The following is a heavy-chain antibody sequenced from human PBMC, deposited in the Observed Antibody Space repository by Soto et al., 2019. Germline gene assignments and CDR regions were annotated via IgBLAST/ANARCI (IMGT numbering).Heavy chain of an antibody. CDR1: GFTFSSYA. CDR2: ISYDGSNK. D-gene: IGHD4-17*01. Sequence: QVQLVESGGGVVQPGRSLRLSCAASGFTFSSYAMHWVRQAPGKGLEWVAVISYDGSNKYYADSVKGRFTISRDNSKNTLYLQMNSLRAEDTSVYYCARDLEAKVTNWYFDLWGRGTLVTVSS. V-gene: IGHV3-30-3*01. CDR3: ARDLEAKVTNWYFDL. J-gene: IGHJ2*01.